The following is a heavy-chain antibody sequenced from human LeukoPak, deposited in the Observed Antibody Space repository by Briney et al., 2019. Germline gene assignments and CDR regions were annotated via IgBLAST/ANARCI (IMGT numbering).Heavy chain of an antibody. CDR1: GFTVSSNY. J-gene: IGHJ3*02. CDR2: IYSGGST. CDR3: ARVTVYAIFDAFDI. D-gene: IGHD2-8*01. V-gene: IGHV3-53*01. Sequence: GGSLRLSCAASGFTVSSNYMSWVRQAPGKGLEWVSVIYSGGSTYYADSVKGRFTISRDNSKNTLYLQMNSLRAEDTAVYYCARVTVYAIFDAFDIWGQGTMVTVSS.